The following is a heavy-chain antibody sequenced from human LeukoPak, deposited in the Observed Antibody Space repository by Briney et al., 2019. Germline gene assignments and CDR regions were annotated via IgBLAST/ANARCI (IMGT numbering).Heavy chain of an antibody. V-gene: IGHV1-8*03. J-gene: IGHJ4*02. CDR3: ARRVYGAAFDY. D-gene: IGHD4/OR15-4a*01. Sequence: ASVTVSCKASGYTFTGYYMHWVRQAPGQGLEWMGWMNPNSGNTGYAQKFQGRVTITRNTSISTAYMELSSLRSEDTAVYYCARRVYGAAFDYWGQGTLVTVSS. CDR2: MNPNSGNT. CDR1: GYTFTGYY.